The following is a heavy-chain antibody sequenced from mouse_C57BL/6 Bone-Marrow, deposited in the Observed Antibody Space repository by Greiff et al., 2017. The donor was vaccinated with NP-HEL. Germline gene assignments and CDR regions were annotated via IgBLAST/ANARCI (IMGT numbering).Heavy chain of an antibody. V-gene: IGHV1-69*01. CDR2: IDPSDSYT. J-gene: IGHJ2*01. CDR1: GYTFTSYW. CDR3: AIMDYFDY. Sequence: QVQLQQPGAELVMPGASVKLSCKASGYTFTSYWMHWVKQRPGQGLEWIGEIDPSDSYTNYTQKFKGKSTLTVDKSSSTAYMQLSSLTSEDSAVYYCAIMDYFDYWGQGTTLTVSS.